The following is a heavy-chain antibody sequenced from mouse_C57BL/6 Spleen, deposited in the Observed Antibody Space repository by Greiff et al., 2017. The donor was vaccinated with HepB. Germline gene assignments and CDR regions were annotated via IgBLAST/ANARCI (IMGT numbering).Heavy chain of an antibody. CDR3: TRANWDGAWFAY. J-gene: IGHJ3*01. CDR1: GFTFSSYA. CDR2: ISSGGDYI. V-gene: IGHV5-9-1*02. D-gene: IGHD4-1*01. Sequence: EVHLVESGEGLVKPGGSLKLSCAASGFTFSSYAMSWVRQTPEKRLEWVAYISSGGDYIYYADTVKGRFTISRDNARNTLYLQMSSLKSEDTAMYYCTRANWDGAWFAYWGQGTLVTVSA.